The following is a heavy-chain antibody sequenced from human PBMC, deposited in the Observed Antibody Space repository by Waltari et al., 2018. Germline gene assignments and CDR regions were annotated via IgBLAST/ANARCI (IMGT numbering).Heavy chain of an antibody. CDR3: ARAVGITGTTLDY. V-gene: IGHV1-69*13. Sequence: QVQLVQSGAEVKKPGSSVKVSCKASGGTFSSYAISWVRQAPGQGLEWMGGIIPIFGTANSARKCQGRVTITADESTSTAYIELSSLRSEDTAVYYCARAVGITGTTLDYWGQGTLVTVSS. CDR2: IIPIFGTA. CDR1: GGTFSSYA. D-gene: IGHD1-7*01. J-gene: IGHJ4*02.